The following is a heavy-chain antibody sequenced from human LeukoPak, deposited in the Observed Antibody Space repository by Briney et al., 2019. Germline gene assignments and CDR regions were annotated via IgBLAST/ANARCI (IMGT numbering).Heavy chain of an antibody. J-gene: IGHJ4*02. Sequence: SCKVSGSTLTELSIHWVRQAPGQGLEWVAVLSYDGSVEHYADSVKGRFTISRDNSKNMLFLQMDSLRDDDTALYLCARGKQFVSDSWGQGTLVTVSS. CDR2: LSYDGSVE. D-gene: IGHD5-24*01. CDR3: ARGKQFVSDS. V-gene: IGHV3-30*04. CDR1: GSTLTELS.